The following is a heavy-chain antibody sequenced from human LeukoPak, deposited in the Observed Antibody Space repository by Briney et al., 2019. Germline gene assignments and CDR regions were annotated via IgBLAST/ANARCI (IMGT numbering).Heavy chain of an antibody. CDR2: ISGSGAST. Sequence: GGSLRLSCAASGFTFSNYAMSWVRQAPGKGLEWVSTISGSGASTYYADSAKGRFTISRDNSENTLYLHMNSLRPEDTAVYYCVRGLRPRQIHYAMDVWGQGTTVVVTS. CDR3: VRGLRPRQIHYAMDV. J-gene: IGHJ6*02. CDR1: GFTFSNYA. D-gene: IGHD3-16*01. V-gene: IGHV3-23*01.